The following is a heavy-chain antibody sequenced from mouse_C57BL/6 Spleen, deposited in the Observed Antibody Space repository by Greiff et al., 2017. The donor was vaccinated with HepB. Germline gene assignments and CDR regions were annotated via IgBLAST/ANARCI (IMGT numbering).Heavy chain of an antibody. CDR1: GYTFTDYN. Sequence: VQLQQSGPELVKPGASVKMSCKASGYTFTDYNMHWVKQSHGKSLEWIGYINPNNGGTSYNQKFKGKATLTVNKSSSTAYMELRSLTSEDSAVYYCARDGSRTGYFDYWGQGTTLTVSS. D-gene: IGHD1-1*01. V-gene: IGHV1-22*01. CDR3: ARDGSRTGYFDY. CDR2: INPNNGGT. J-gene: IGHJ2*01.